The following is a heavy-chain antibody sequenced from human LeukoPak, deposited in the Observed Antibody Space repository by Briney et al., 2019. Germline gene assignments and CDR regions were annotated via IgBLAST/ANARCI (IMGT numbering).Heavy chain of an antibody. Sequence: ASVKVSCKASGYTFTGYYMHWVRQAPGQGLEWMGWINPNSGGTNHAQKFQGRVTMTRDTSISTAYMELSRLRSDDTAVYYCAREIAVAGPDYFDYWGQGTLVTVSS. J-gene: IGHJ4*02. CDR1: GYTFTGYY. V-gene: IGHV1-2*02. CDR3: AREIAVAGPDYFDY. CDR2: INPNSGGT. D-gene: IGHD6-19*01.